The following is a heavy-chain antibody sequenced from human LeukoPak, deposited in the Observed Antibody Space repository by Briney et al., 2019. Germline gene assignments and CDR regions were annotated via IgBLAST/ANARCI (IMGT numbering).Heavy chain of an antibody. CDR1: GGTFSSYA. V-gene: IGHV1-69*05. D-gene: IGHD1-14*01. Sequence: ASVKVSCKTSGGTFSSYAISWVRQAPGQGLEWMGRIIPIFGTANYAQKFQGRVTITTDESTSTAYMEPSSLRSEDTAVYYCARDPDEFPDDYWGQGTLVTVSS. CDR3: ARDPDEFPDDY. CDR2: IIPIFGTA. J-gene: IGHJ4*02.